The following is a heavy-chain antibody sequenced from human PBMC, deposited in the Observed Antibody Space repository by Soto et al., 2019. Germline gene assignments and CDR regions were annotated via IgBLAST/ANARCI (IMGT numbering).Heavy chain of an antibody. CDR3: ARQRYLDY. CDR2: IYPGDSNI. J-gene: IGHJ4*02. V-gene: IGHV5-51*01. Sequence: GESLKISCQASGYIFHNYWIGWVRQMPGKGLEWLGIIYPGDSNIRYNPSFQGQVTISADKSLSTTYLHWSSPKASDTAMYYCARQRYLDYWGQGTLGTVSS. CDR1: GYIFHNYW.